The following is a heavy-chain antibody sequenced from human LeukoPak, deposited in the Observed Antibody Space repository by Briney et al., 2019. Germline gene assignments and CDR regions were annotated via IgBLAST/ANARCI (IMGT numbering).Heavy chain of an antibody. CDR1: GFTVSSNY. CDR3: ARVRGSPYYYYYMDV. CDR2: IYSGGST. V-gene: IGHV3-53*01. D-gene: IGHD3-10*01. Sequence: GGSLRLSCAASGFTVSSNYMSWVRQAPGKGLEWVSVIYSGGSTYYADSAKGRFTISRDNSKNTLYLQMNSLRAEDTAVYYCARVRGSPYYYYYMDVWGKGTTVTVSS. J-gene: IGHJ6*03.